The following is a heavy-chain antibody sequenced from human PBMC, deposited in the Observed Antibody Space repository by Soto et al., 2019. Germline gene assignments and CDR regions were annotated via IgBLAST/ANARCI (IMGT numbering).Heavy chain of an antibody. Sequence: QVQLVESGGGVVQPEGSLKLSCVTSGYTFNTYNMHWVRQAPGKGLEWVALIWNDGSNRQYADSVKGRFTISRDNSKNTGYLQMNSLRVEDTAVYFCARSLADDAFDIWGNGTMVTVSS. V-gene: IGHV3-33*01. CDR1: GYTFNTYN. J-gene: IGHJ3*02. CDR3: ARSLADDAFDI. D-gene: IGHD3-3*02. CDR2: IWNDGSNR.